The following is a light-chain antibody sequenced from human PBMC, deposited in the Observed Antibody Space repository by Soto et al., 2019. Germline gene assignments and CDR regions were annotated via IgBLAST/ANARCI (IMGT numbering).Light chain of an antibody. CDR2: EVN. CDR1: SSDIGAYKY. CDR3: CSYTSSNTVV. V-gene: IGLV2-14*01. Sequence: QSALTQPASVSGSPGQSITISCTGTSSDIGAYKYVAWYQQQSGQAPKLMTYEVNNRPSGVSNRFSGSKSGNTASLTIAGLQAEDEADYYCCSYTSSNTVVFGGWTKLTVL. J-gene: IGLJ3*02.